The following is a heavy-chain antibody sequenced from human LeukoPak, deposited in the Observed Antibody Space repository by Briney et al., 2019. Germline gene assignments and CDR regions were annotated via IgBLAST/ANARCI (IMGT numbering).Heavy chain of an antibody. D-gene: IGHD4-17*01. J-gene: IGHJ4*02. V-gene: IGHV3-23*01. CDR2: ISVRGGST. CDR1: GFTFSSYA. Sequence: GGSLRLSCAASGFTFSSYAMSWVRQAPGKGLEWVSVISVRGGSTSYADSVKGRFTISRDNSKNTLYLQMNSLRPEDTAVYYCAKHAHDFGDSRTDYWGQGTLVTVSS. CDR3: AKHAHDFGDSRTDY.